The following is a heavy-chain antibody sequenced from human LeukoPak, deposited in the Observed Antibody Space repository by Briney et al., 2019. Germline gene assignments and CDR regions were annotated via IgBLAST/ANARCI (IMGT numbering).Heavy chain of an antibody. V-gene: IGHV1-2*02. Sequence: ASVTVSCKASGYTFTGYYMHWVRQAPGQGLEWMGWINPNSGGTNYAQKFQGRVTMTRDTSISTAYMELSRLRSDDTAVYYCARVPNSGYGYYMDVWGKGTTVTVSS. CDR1: GYTFTGYY. J-gene: IGHJ6*03. D-gene: IGHD5-12*01. CDR3: ARVPNSGYGYYMDV. CDR2: INPNSGGT.